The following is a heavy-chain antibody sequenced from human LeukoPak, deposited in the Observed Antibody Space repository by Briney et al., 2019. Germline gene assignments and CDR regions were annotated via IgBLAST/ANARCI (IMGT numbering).Heavy chain of an antibody. CDR2: IYPDDSDS. CDR3: ARVGSVTNFGVVSYYFDY. V-gene: IGHV5-51*01. CDR1: GYSFSTYW. J-gene: IGHJ4*01. Sequence: GESLKISCKGSGYSFSTYWIGWVRQMPGKGLEWMGIIYPDDSDSTYSPSLQGQVTISVDKSINTAYLQWSSLKASNTAIYYCARVGSVTNFGVVSYYFDYWGQEPWSPSPQ. D-gene: IGHD3-3*01.